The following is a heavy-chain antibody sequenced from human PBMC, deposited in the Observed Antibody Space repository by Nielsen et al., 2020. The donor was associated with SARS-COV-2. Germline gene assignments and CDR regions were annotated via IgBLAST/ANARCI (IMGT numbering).Heavy chain of an antibody. CDR2: IGTTGDKT. Sequence: GESLKISCAASGFSFSSYAMTWVRQAPGKGLEWVSSIGTTGDKTFYADSVKGRITISRDNSKNTLYLQLNSLRAEDTAVYYCARDCGVSCHWFNPWGQGTLVTVSS. D-gene: IGHD2-2*01. V-gene: IGHV3-23*01. J-gene: IGHJ5*02. CDR1: GFSFSSYA. CDR3: ARDCGVSCHWFNP.